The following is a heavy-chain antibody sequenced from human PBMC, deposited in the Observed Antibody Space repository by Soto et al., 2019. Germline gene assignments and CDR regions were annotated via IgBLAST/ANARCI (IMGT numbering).Heavy chain of an antibody. CDR3: ARDYGLDCSGGSCYLFF. V-gene: IGHV1-69*01. J-gene: IGHJ4*02. D-gene: IGHD2-15*01. CDR1: GGTFSSYA. Sequence: QVQLVQSGAEVKKPGSSVRVSCKASGGTFSSYALNWVRQAPGQGLEWMGGIIPMFGTARYAQKFQGRVTITADESTSTVQMELSSLRSEDTAVYYCARDYGLDCSGGSCYLFFWGQGTLVTVSS. CDR2: IIPMFGTA.